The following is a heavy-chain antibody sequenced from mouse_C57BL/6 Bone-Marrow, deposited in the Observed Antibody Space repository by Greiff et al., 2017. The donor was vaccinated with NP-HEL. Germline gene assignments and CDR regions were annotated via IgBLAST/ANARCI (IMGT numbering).Heavy chain of an antibody. D-gene: IGHD3-1*01. CDR1: GYSFTDYN. Sequence: VHVKQSGPELVKPGASVKISCKASGYSFTDYNMNWVKQSNGKSLEWIGVINPNYGTTSYNQKFKGKATLTVDQSSSTAYMQLNSLTSEDSAVYYCARGRADALHYYAMDYWGQGTSVTVSS. CDR3: ARGRADALHYYAMDY. V-gene: IGHV1-39*01. J-gene: IGHJ4*01. CDR2: INPNYGTT.